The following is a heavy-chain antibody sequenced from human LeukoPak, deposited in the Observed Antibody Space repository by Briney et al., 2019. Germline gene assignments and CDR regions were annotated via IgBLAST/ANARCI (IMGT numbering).Heavy chain of an antibody. V-gene: IGHV4-31*03. J-gene: IGHJ5*02. Sequence: KPSQTLSLTCTVSGGSISSGGYYWSWIRQHPGKGLEWIGYIYYSGSTYYNPSLKSRVTMSVDTSKKQFSLKLSSVTAADTAVYWCARDEGSTSYNWFDPWGQGTLVTVSS. D-gene: IGHD2-2*01. CDR2: IYYSGST. CDR1: GGSISSGGYY. CDR3: ARDEGSTSYNWFDP.